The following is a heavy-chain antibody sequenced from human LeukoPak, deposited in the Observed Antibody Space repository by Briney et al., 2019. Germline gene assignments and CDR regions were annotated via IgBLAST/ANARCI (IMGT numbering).Heavy chain of an antibody. D-gene: IGHD1-26*01. Sequence: ASVKVSCKTSGYTFTYYVISWVRQAPGQGLEWMGWINAYNGNTNDAQKFQGRDTMTTDTSTSKAYMELRSLRSDDTAVYYCARGEKPYDYWGQGTLVSVSS. CDR3: ARGEKPYDY. CDR2: INAYNGNT. V-gene: IGHV1-18*01. CDR1: GYTFTYYV. J-gene: IGHJ4*02.